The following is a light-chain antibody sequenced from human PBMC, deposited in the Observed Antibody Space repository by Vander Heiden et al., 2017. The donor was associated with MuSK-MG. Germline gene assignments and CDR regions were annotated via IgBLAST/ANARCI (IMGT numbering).Light chain of an antibody. CDR2: KAS. CDR1: QSISSW. J-gene: IGKJ4*01. Sequence: DIQMTQSPSTLSASVGDRVTITCRASQSISSWLAWYQQKPGKAPKLLIYKASSLESGVPSRFSGSGSGTEFTLTISSLQPDDFATYYCQQYNSSPLTFGGGTEVEI. CDR3: QQYNSSPLT. V-gene: IGKV1-5*03.